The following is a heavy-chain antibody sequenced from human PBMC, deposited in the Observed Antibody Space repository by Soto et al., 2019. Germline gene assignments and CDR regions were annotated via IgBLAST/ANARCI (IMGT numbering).Heavy chain of an antibody. Sequence: EVQLVESGGGLVQPGRSLRLSCAASGFTFDDYAMHWVRQAPGKGLEWVSGISWNSGSIGYADSVKGRFTISRDNAKNSLYLQMNSLRAEDTALYYCAKGALGYCSGGSCNNPFYYYYYMDVWGKGTMVTVSS. CDR2: ISWNSGSI. V-gene: IGHV3-9*01. D-gene: IGHD2-15*01. CDR1: GFTFDDYA. CDR3: AKGALGYCSGGSCNNPFYYYYYMDV. J-gene: IGHJ6*03.